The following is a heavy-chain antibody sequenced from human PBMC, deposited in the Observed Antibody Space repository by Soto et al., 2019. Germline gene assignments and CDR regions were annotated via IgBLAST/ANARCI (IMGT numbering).Heavy chain of an antibody. D-gene: IGHD3-10*01. V-gene: IGHV1-18*01. CDR2: ISAYNGNT. CDR3: ARVIGSGSYYNPPLPDY. CDR1: GYTFTSYG. Sequence: QVQLVQSGAEVKKPGASVKVSCKASGYTFTSYGISWVRQAPGQGLEWMGWISAYNGNTNYAQKLQGRATMTTDTPMSRADMELRSLSADDTAVYYCARVIGSGSYYNPPLPDYWGQGTLVTVSS. J-gene: IGHJ4*02.